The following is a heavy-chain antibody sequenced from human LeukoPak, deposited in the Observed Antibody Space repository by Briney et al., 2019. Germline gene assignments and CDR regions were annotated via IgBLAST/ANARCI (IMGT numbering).Heavy chain of an antibody. CDR1: GYTLTELS. Sequence: ASVKVSCKVSGYTLTELSMHWVRQAPGKGLGWVGGFDPEDGETIYAQKFQGRVTMTEDTSTDTAYMELSSLRSEDTAVYYCATPTYGSGSYLDYWGQGTLVTVSS. V-gene: IGHV1-24*01. D-gene: IGHD3-10*01. CDR2: FDPEDGET. CDR3: ATPTYGSGSYLDY. J-gene: IGHJ4*02.